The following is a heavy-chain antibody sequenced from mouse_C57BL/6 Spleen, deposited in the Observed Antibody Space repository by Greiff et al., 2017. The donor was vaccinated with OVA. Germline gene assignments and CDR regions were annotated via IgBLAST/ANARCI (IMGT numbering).Heavy chain of an antibody. Sequence: QVQLQQPGAELVKPGASVKMSCKASGYTFTSYWITWVKQRPGQGLEWIGEIYPGSGSTNYNEKFKSKATLTVDTSSSTAYMQLSSLTSEDSAVYYCARNGNYGGGAMDYWGQGTSVTVSA. V-gene: IGHV1-55*01. D-gene: IGHD2-1*01. J-gene: IGHJ4*01. CDR1: GYTFTSYW. CDR2: IYPGSGST. CDR3: ARNGNYGGGAMDY.